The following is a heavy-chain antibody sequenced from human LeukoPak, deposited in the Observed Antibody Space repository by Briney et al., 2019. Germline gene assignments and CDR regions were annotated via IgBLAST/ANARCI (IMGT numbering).Heavy chain of an antibody. J-gene: IGHJ4*02. CDR1: GGSVSSGSYY. CDR2: IYYSGST. D-gene: IGHD3-22*01. CDR3: AREDYYDSSGYQN. Sequence: SETLSLTCTVSGGSVSSGSYYWSWIRQPPGKGREWIGYIYYSGSTNYNPSLKSRVTISVDTSKNQFSLKLSSVTAADTAVYYCAREDYYDSSGYQNWGQGTLVTVSS. V-gene: IGHV4-61*01.